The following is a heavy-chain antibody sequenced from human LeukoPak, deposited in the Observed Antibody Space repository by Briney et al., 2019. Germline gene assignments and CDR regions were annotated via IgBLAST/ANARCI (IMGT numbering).Heavy chain of an antibody. Sequence: ASVKVSCKAAGYTFTGYYMHWVRQAPGQGLEWMGGINPNSGGRKDAQKFPGRVTMTRDTYINTDYLDLSRLGSDDPAVYYCARDGGRGYNYDSGAFGYWGQGTLVTVSS. D-gene: IGHD3-22*01. V-gene: IGHV1-2*02. J-gene: IGHJ4*02. CDR2: INPNSGGR. CDR3: ARDGGRGYNYDSGAFGY. CDR1: GYTFTGYY.